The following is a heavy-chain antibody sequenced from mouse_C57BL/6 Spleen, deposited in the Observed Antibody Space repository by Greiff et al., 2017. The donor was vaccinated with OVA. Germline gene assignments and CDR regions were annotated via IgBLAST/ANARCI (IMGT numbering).Heavy chain of an antibody. CDR1: GFSLTSYG. D-gene: IGHD2-5*01. CDR3: ARAYYSNYVHAMDY. V-gene: IGHV2-2*01. Sequence: VQLQQSGPGLVQPSQSLSITCTVSGFSLTSYGVHWVRQSPGKGLEWLGVIWSGGSTDYNAAFISRLSISKDNSKSQVFFKMNSLQADDTAIYYCARAYYSNYVHAMDYWGQGTSVTVSS. J-gene: IGHJ4*01. CDR2: IWSGGST.